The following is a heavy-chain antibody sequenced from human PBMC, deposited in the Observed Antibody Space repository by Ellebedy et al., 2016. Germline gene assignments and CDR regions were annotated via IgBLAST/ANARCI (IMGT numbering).Heavy chain of an antibody. D-gene: IGHD4-11*01. CDR2: IYYSGST. V-gene: IGHV4-39*07. CDR1: GGSISSSSYY. Sequence: SETLSLTCTVSGGSISSSSYYWTWIRQPPGKGLEWIGNIYYSGSTYYNPSLKSRVTISRDTSKNQVSLKLSSVTAADTAVYYCARLATTDYLYGMDVWGQGTTVTVSS. J-gene: IGHJ6*02. CDR3: ARLATTDYLYGMDV.